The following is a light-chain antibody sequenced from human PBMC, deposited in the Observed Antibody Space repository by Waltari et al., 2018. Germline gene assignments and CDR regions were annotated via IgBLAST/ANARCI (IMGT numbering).Light chain of an antibody. CDR1: QSVTSIS. J-gene: IGKJ4*01. CDR2: GTS. Sequence: EIVFTQSPGTLSWCPRDRASISCRASQSVTSISLTWYQQKLGQAPRLLIYGTSSRATSIPDRFSGSGSGTDFTLTIRRLEAEDFAVYYCQQHDGEVVTFGGGTKVQI. V-gene: IGKV3-20*01. CDR3: QQHDGEVVT.